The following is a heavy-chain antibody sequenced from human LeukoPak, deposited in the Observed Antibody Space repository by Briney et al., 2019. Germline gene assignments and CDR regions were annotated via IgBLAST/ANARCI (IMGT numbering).Heavy chain of an antibody. Sequence: SETLSLTCAVSGGSISSGGYSWSWIRQPPGKGLEWIGYIYHSGSTYYNPSLKGRVTISVDRSKNQFSLKLSSVTAADTAVYYCARGSSYYDILTGYYELDYFDYWGQGTLVTVSS. D-gene: IGHD3-9*01. V-gene: IGHV4-30-2*01. CDR3: ARGSSYYDILTGYYELDYFDY. J-gene: IGHJ4*02. CDR1: GGSISSGGYS. CDR2: IYHSGST.